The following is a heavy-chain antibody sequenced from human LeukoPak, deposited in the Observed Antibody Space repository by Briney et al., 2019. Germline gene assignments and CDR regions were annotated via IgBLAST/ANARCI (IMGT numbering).Heavy chain of an antibody. CDR3: TRDGGPNSGDFHYDAFDV. J-gene: IGHJ3*01. CDR1: GYTFTDNF. V-gene: IGHV1-2*02. CDR2: IRPNSGDT. D-gene: IGHD1-26*01. Sequence: ASVKVSCKASGYTFTDNFIHWVRQAPGQGLEWMGWIRPNSGDTRYAEKFQGRVTMTRDTSISTAYMELSRLTSDDTAVYYCTRDGGPNSGDFHYDAFDVWGQGTTVTVSS.